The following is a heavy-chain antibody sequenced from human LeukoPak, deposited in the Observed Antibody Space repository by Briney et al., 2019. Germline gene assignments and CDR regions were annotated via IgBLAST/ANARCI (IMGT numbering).Heavy chain of an antibody. Sequence: GGSLRLSCAASGFTVSSNYMSWVRQAPGKGLEWVSVIYSGGNTYYADSVKGRFTVSRDNSKNTLYLQMNSLRAEDTAIYYCASGETTAFDYWGQGTLVTVSS. J-gene: IGHJ4*02. CDR1: GFTVSSNY. V-gene: IGHV3-66*01. D-gene: IGHD4-11*01. CDR2: IYSGGNT. CDR3: ASGETTAFDY.